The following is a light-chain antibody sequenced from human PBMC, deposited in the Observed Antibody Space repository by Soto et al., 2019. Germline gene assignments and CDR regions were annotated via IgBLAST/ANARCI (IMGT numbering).Light chain of an antibody. Sequence: DIVMTQSPLSLSVTPGEPASISCKSSQSLLNNDGYKYVDWYLQKPGQSPQFLIYLGSNRASGVPDRFSGSGSGTDFTLKISRVEAEDVGVFYCMQALQTRLTFGGGTKVEIK. J-gene: IGKJ4*01. V-gene: IGKV2-28*01. CDR2: LGS. CDR3: MQALQTRLT. CDR1: QSLLNNDGYKY.